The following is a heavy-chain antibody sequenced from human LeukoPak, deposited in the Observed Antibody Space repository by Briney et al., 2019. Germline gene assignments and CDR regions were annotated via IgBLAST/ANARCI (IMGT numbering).Heavy chain of an antibody. V-gene: IGHV4-59*12. CDR3: ARVPAGIRDY. D-gene: IGHD5-18*01. Sequence: SETLSLTCTVSGGSFSSYYWSWIRQPPGKGLEWIGYIYHSGSTYYNPSLKSRVAISVDRSKNQFSLKLSSVTAADTAVYYCARVPAGIRDYWGQGTLVTVSS. CDR1: GGSFSSYY. CDR2: IYHSGST. J-gene: IGHJ4*02.